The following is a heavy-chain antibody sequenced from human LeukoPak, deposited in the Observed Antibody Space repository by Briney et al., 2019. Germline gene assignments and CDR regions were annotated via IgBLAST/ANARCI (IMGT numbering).Heavy chain of an antibody. V-gene: IGHV1-69*13. J-gene: IGHJ3*02. Sequence: SVKVSCKASGGTFSSYAISWVRQAPGQGLEWMGGIIPIFGTANYAQKFQGRVTITAAESTSTAYMELSSLRSEDTAVYYCARDPPTGRGAFDIWGQGTMVTVSS. CDR2: IIPIFGTA. D-gene: IGHD3-10*01. CDR1: GGTFSSYA. CDR3: ARDPPTGRGAFDI.